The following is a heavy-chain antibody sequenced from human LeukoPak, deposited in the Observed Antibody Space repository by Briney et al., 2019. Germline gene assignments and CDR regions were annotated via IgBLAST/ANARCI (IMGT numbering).Heavy chain of an antibody. Sequence: SVKVSCKASGGTFSSYAISWVRQAPGQGLEWMGGIIPIFGTANYAQKFQGRVTITTDESTSTAYMELSSLRSEDTAVYYCASGNYYDSSGTPLLYYFDYWGQGTLVTVSS. V-gene: IGHV1-69*05. D-gene: IGHD3-22*01. CDR1: GGTFSSYA. J-gene: IGHJ4*02. CDR3: ASGNYYDSSGTPLLYYFDY. CDR2: IIPIFGTA.